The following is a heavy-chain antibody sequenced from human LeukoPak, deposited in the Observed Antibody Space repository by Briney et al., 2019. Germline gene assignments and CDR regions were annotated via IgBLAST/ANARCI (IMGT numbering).Heavy chain of an antibody. V-gene: IGHV3-9*01. D-gene: IGHD5-12*01. Sequence: GGSLRLSCAASGFTFDDYAMHWVRQAPGKGLEWVSGTSWNSGSIGYANSVKGRFTISRDNAKNSLYLQMNSLRAEDTALYYCAKDLHSGYDSPPIFDYWGQGTLVTVSS. CDR1: GFTFDDYA. CDR2: TSWNSGSI. CDR3: AKDLHSGYDSPPIFDY. J-gene: IGHJ4*02.